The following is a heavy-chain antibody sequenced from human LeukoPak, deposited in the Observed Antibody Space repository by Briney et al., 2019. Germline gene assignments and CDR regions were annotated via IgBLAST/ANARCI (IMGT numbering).Heavy chain of an antibody. CDR3: AKRDDSGGNLVDL. V-gene: IGHV4-39*02. Sequence: PSETLSLTCTVSGGSIRSGSHYWAWIRQPPGKGLEWIGSVYYSGSTYYNPSLENRVTISIDTSKNHFSLKLSSLSAADTSVYYCAKRDDSGGNLVDLWGQGTLVTVS. CDR2: VYYSGST. CDR1: GGSIRSGSHY. D-gene: IGHD3-22*01. J-gene: IGHJ4*02.